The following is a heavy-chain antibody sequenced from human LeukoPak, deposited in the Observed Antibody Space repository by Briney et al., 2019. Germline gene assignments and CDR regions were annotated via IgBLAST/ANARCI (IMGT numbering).Heavy chain of an antibody. V-gene: IGHV4-59*11. CDR2: IYHSGST. D-gene: IGHD6-13*01. J-gene: IGHJ6*02. CDR3: ARDPSYSSSSYYYYYGMDV. Sequence: SETLSLTCTVSGGSISRHDWSWIRQPPWKGLEWIGYIYHSGSTNYNPSLKSRVTISVDTSKNQFSLKVSSVTAADTAVYYCARDPSYSSSSYYYYYGMDVWGQGTTVTVSS. CDR1: GGSISRHD.